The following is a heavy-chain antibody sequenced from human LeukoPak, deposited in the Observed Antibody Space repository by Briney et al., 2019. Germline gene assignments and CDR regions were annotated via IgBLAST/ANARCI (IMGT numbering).Heavy chain of an antibody. Sequence: SGGSLILSCAASGFTFSFYSMNWVRQAPGKGLEWVSSMSVSSGLIYYADSVKGRVTVARDNAKNSLYLQMNSLRAEDTAVYYCAREFGGSASGAVYWGQGTLVTVSS. D-gene: IGHD3-10*01. V-gene: IGHV3-21*01. CDR1: GFTFSFYS. CDR3: AREFGGSASGAVY. J-gene: IGHJ4*02. CDR2: MSVSSGLI.